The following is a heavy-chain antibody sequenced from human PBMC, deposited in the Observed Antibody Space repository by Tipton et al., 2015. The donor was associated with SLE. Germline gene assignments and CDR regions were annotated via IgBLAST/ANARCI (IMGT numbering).Heavy chain of an antibody. CDR3: ARAAARGGGYNWFDP. V-gene: IGHV4-59*11. Sequence: TLSLTCTVSGGSISSHYWSWIRQPPGKGLEWIGYIYFTGSTNYNPSLKSRVTISVDMSKNQFSLKLTSVTAADTAVYYCARAAARGGGYNWFDPWGQGTLVTVSS. J-gene: IGHJ5*02. D-gene: IGHD3-10*01. CDR2: IYFTGST. CDR1: GGSISSHY.